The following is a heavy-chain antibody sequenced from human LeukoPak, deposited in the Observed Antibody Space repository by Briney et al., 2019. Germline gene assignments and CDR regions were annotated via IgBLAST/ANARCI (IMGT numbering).Heavy chain of an antibody. CDR1: GFTFSSYG. Sequence: PGGSLRLSCAASGFTFSSYGMHWVRQAPGKGLEWVAVIWYDGSNKYHADSVKGRFTISRDNSKNTLYLQMNSLRAEDTAVYYCARDYYGSGSYYTPFDYWGQGTLVTVSS. CDR3: ARDYYGSGSYYTPFDY. CDR2: IWYDGSNK. D-gene: IGHD3-10*01. V-gene: IGHV3-33*01. J-gene: IGHJ4*02.